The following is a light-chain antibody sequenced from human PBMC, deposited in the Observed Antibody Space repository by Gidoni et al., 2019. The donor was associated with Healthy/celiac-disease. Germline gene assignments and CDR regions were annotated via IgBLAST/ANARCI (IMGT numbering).Light chain of an antibody. J-gene: IGKJ3*01. Sequence: DIQMTQSPSSLSASVGDRVTITCQASQDISNYLNWYQQKPGKAPKLLIYDASNLETGVPSRFSGSGSVTDFTFTISSLQPEDIATYYCQQYDNLPLFTFGPGTKVEIK. CDR2: DAS. V-gene: IGKV1-33*01. CDR3: QQYDNLPLFT. CDR1: QDISNY.